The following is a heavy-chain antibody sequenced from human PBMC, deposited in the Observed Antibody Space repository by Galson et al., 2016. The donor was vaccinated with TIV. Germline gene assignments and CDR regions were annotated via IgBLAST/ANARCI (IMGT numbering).Heavy chain of an antibody. Sequence: SETLSLTCAVYGGSFSAYYWSWIRRPPGKGLEWIGEVNHGGSNNYNSSLKSRVTISVDTSKDQISLKVRSLTAADTAKYFCARRHQWLGGSFDIWGQGTVVTVSS. D-gene: IGHD6-19*01. CDR3: ARRHQWLGGSFDI. CDR2: VNHGGSN. CDR1: GGSFSAYY. V-gene: IGHV4-34*01. J-gene: IGHJ3*02.